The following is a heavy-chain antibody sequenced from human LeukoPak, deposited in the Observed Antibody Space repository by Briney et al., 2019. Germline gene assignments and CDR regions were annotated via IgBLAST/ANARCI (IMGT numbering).Heavy chain of an antibody. D-gene: IGHD2-21*01. V-gene: IGHV1-46*01. CDR2: INPSGASR. J-gene: IGHJ1*01. Sequence: GASVKVSCKASGYTFTSYGISWVRQAPGHGLEWMGIINPSGASRSYAQKFQDRVTMTTDTSTSTVYMELSSLRSEDTAVYYCARGAPVVVPSDYGPGYFRLWGQGTLVTVSS. CDR1: GYTFTSYG. CDR3: ARGAPVVVPSDYGPGYFRL.